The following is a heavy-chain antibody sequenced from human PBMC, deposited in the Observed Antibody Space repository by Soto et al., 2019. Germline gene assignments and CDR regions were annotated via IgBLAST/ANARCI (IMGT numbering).Heavy chain of an antibody. CDR3: AKPRDGYNWLFDY. V-gene: IGHV3-23*01. CDR2: ISGSGGST. CDR1: VFTFISYA. Sequence: PGWSLRLACASSVFTFISYAMSWVRQAPGKGLEWASAISGSGGSTYYADSVKGRFTISRDNSKNTLYLQMNSLRAEDTAVYYCAKPRDGYNWLFDYWGQGTLVTVSS. D-gene: IGHD5-12*01. J-gene: IGHJ4*02.